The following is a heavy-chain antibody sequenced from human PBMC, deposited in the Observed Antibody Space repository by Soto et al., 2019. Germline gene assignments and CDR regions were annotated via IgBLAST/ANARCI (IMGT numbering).Heavy chain of an antibody. J-gene: IGHJ4*02. V-gene: IGHV5-51*01. CDR1: GYSFTSYW. CDR3: SRQADGYDILTGYYANFDY. D-gene: IGHD3-9*01. CDR2: IYPGDSDT. Sequence: GESLKISFTGSGYSFTSYWIGWVRQMPGKGLAWMGIIYPGDSDTRYSPSFQGQVTISADKSISTAYLQWSSLKASDTDMYYCSRQADGYDILTGYYANFDYWGQGTLVTVS.